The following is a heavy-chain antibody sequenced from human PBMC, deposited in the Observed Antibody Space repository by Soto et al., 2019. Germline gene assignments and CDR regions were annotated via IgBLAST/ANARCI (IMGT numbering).Heavy chain of an antibody. J-gene: IGHJ4*02. CDR3: GRGRSGQIVVFY. D-gene: IGHD1-26*01. CDR1: GYSFTGHY. V-gene: IGHV1-2*02. CDR2: IGPESGAT. Sequence: GASLKVSCKASGYSFTGHYIHWVRQAPEQGPEWMGEIGPESGATRYAQKFQGRVTMTMDTSITTVYMELNNLRPDDTAIYYCGRGRSGQIVVFYWGQGTPVTVS.